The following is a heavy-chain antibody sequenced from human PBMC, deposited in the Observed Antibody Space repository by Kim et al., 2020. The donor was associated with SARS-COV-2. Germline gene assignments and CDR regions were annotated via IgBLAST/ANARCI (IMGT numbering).Heavy chain of an antibody. CDR1: GGSISSSSYY. CDR3: ARHDSSGYYQDVFDY. J-gene: IGHJ4*02. D-gene: IGHD3-22*01. V-gene: IGHV4-39*01. Sequence: SETLSLTCTVSGGSISSSSYYWGWIRQPPGKGLEWIGSIYYSGSTYYNPSLKGRVTISVDTSKNQFSLKLSSVTAADTAVYYCARHDSSGYYQDVFDYWGQGTLVTVSS. CDR2: IYYSGST.